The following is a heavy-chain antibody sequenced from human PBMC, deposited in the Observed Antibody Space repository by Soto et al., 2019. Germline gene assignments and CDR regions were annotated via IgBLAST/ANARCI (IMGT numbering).Heavy chain of an antibody. D-gene: IGHD2-2*01. CDR1: GGFISSGGYY. CDR3: ARSGDISTTAGSWYFDL. CDR2: IYYSGST. V-gene: IGHV4-31*03. Sequence: QVQLQESGPGLVKPSQTLSLTCTVSGGFISSGGYYWSWIRQHPGKGLEWIGYIYYSGSTYYNPSLKRRVTIAVDTSKNQFSLKLSSVTAADTAVYYCARSGDISTTAGSWYFDLWGRGTLVTVSS. J-gene: IGHJ2*01.